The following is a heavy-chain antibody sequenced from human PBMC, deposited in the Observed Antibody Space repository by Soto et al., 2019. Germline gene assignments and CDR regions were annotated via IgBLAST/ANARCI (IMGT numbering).Heavy chain of an antibody. V-gene: IGHV3-9*01. D-gene: IGHD6-13*01. Sequence: EVQLVESGGGLVQPGRSLRLSCAASGFTFDDYAMHWVRQVPGKGLEWVSGINWNSGSIGYADSVKGRFAISRDNAKNSLHLQMTRLRAEATAFYYCVKDESINWYSGHFRHWGQGTLVTVSS. CDR3: VKDESINWYSGHFRH. J-gene: IGHJ1*01. CDR2: INWNSGSI. CDR1: GFTFDDYA.